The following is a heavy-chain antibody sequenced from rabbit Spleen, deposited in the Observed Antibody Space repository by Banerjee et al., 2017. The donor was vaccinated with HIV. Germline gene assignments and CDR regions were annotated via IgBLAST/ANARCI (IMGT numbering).Heavy chain of an antibody. Sequence: QEQLVESGGGLVQPGGSLKLSCTASGFSFSTNYYMCWVRQAPGKGLEWIACIATTSGSTYYASWAKGRFTISRSTSLNTVTLQLTSLTDADTATYFCAKDASGGGIFFELWGPGTLVTVS. J-gene: IGHJ4*01. V-gene: IGHV1S43*01. D-gene: IGHD1-1*01. CDR1: GFSFSTNYY. CDR2: IATTSGST. CDR3: AKDASGGGIFFEL.